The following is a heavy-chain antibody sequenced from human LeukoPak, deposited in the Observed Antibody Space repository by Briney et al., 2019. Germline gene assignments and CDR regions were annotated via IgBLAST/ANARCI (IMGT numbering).Heavy chain of an antibody. J-gene: IGHJ4*02. Sequence: APVKVSCKASGYTFTSYGISWVRQAPGQGLEWMGWISAYNGNTNYAQKLQGRVTMTTDTSTSTAYMELRSLKSDDTAVYYCARDYSGSYPFDYWGQGTLVTVSS. CDR1: GYTFTSYG. V-gene: IGHV1-18*01. CDR2: ISAYNGNT. D-gene: IGHD1-26*01. CDR3: ARDYSGSYPFDY.